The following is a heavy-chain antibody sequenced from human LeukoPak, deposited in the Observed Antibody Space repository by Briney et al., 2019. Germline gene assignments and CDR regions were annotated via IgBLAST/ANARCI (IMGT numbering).Heavy chain of an antibody. CDR1: GYTFTGYY. D-gene: IGHD3-10*01. CDR3: ARSLMVRGAVDPPGY. CDR2: INPNSGGT. V-gene: IGHV1-2*02. Sequence: GASVKVSCKASGYTFTGYYMHWVRQAPGQGLEWMGWINPNSGGTNYAQKFQGRVTMSRDTSISTAYMELSRLRSDDTAVYYCARSLMVRGAVDPPGYWGQGTLVTVSS. J-gene: IGHJ4*02.